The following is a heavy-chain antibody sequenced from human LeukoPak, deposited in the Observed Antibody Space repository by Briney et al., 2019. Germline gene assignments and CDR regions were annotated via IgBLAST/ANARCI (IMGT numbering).Heavy chain of an antibody. CDR1: GFTFSSYA. CDR3: ARDGGSYDEGYFDY. Sequence: PGRSLRLSCAASGFTFSSYAMHWVRQAPGKGLEWVAVISYDGSNKYYADSVKGRFTISRDNSKNTLYLQMNSLRAEDTAVYYCARDGGSYDEGYFDYWGQGTLVTVSS. CDR2: ISYDGSNK. V-gene: IGHV3-30*04. J-gene: IGHJ4*02. D-gene: IGHD1-26*01.